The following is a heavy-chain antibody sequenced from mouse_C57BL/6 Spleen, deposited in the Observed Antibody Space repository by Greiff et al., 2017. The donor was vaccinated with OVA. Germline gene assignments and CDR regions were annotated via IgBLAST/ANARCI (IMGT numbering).Heavy chain of an antibody. D-gene: IGHD1-1*02. CDR1: GFSINSDCY. Sequence: EVKVVESGPSLVRPSQTLSLTCTVTGFSINSDCYWIWIRQFPGNKLEYIGYTFYSGITYYNPSLESRTYITRDTSKNQFSLKLSSVTTEDTATYYGARDGGSGYFDVWGTGTTVTVSS. CDR3: ARDGGSGYFDV. CDR2: TFYSGIT. J-gene: IGHJ1*03. V-gene: IGHV3-3*01.